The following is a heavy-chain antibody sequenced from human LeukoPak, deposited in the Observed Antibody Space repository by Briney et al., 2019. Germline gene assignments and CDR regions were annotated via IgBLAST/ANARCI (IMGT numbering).Heavy chain of an antibody. D-gene: IGHD3-22*01. CDR3: ASSFTMIVVVVGAFDI. CDR2: INPNSGGT. Sequence: PGASVKVSCKASGYTFTGYYMHWVRQAPGQGLEWMGRINPNSGGTNYAQKFQGRVTMTRDTSISTAYMELSRLRSDDTAVYYCASSFTMIVVVVGAFDIWGQGTMVTVPS. V-gene: IGHV1-2*06. J-gene: IGHJ3*02. CDR1: GYTFTGYY.